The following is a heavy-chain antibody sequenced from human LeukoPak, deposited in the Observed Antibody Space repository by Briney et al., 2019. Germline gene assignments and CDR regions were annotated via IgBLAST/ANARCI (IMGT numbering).Heavy chain of an antibody. CDR2: VRFDGSKN. D-gene: IGHD2/OR15-2a*01. CDR3: AKDQPLSTTWMTAFDI. Sequence: GGSLRLSCAASGFTFSTFGMHWVRQAPGKGLEWVAFVRFDGSKNYYADSVKGRFTIPRDNSQNTLYLQMNSLRADDTAVYYCAKDQPLSTTWMTAFDIWGQGTMVTVSS. V-gene: IGHV3-30*02. J-gene: IGHJ3*02. CDR1: GFTFSTFG.